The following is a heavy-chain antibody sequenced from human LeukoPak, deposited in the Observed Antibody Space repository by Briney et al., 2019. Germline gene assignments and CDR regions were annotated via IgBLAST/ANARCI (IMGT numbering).Heavy chain of an antibody. CDR2: TYSGGST. Sequence: GGSLRLSCAASGFTVSSNYMSWVRQAPGKGLEWVSVTYSGGSTYYADSVKGRFTISRDNSKNTLYLQMNSLRAEDTAVYYCAKAYCSSTSCYDAFDIWGQGTMVTVSS. D-gene: IGHD2-2*01. CDR1: GFTVSSNY. J-gene: IGHJ3*02. CDR3: AKAYCSSTSCYDAFDI. V-gene: IGHV3-53*01.